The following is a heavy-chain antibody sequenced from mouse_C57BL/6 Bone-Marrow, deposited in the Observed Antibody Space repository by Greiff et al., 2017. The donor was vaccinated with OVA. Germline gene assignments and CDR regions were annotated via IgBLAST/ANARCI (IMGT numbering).Heavy chain of an antibody. CDR1: GFNIKDDY. J-gene: IGHJ2*01. V-gene: IGHV14-4*01. CDR2: IDPENGDT. Sequence: DVKLQESGAELVRPGASVKLSCTASGFNIKDDYMHWVKERPEQGLEWIGWIDPENGDTEYASKFQGKATITADTSSKTVYLHLSSLTYEDTAVYYCTTYRYWGQGTTLAVSS. CDR3: TTYRY.